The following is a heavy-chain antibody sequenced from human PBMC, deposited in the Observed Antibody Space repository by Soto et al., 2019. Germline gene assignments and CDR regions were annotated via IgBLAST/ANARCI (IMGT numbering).Heavy chain of an antibody. Sequence: GGSLRLSCAASGFTLSCCWMGWVRQAPGKGLEWVANIQPDGSEKRYVDSVKGRFTVSRDNAKNSLFLQMTSLGVEDTAVYYCARVDLTMKGYYIEWGQGTLVTVSS. CDR2: IQPDGSEK. J-gene: IGHJ4*02. CDR1: GFTLSCCW. D-gene: IGHD3-3*01. CDR3: ARVDLTMKGYYIE. V-gene: IGHV3-7*04.